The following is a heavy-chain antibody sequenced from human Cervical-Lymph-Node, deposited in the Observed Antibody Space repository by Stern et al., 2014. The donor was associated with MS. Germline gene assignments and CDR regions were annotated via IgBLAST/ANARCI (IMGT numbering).Heavy chain of an antibody. Sequence: EVQLVESGGGIVQPGGSLRLSCAASGFTLRTYWMHWVRQAPGKGLVWVSRISTDGSSTSYADSVKGRFTISRDNAKNTLDLQMNSLRAEDTAVYYCATASRGRYAMDLWGQGTTVTVSS. J-gene: IGHJ6*02. CDR3: ATASRGRYAMDL. V-gene: IGHV3-74*01. CDR1: GFTLRTYW. CDR2: ISTDGSST. D-gene: IGHD1-26*01.